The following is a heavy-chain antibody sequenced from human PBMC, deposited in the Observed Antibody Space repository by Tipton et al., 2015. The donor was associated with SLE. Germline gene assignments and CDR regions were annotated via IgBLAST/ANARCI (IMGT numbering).Heavy chain of an antibody. CDR2: INHSGST. CDR1: GGSFSGYY. D-gene: IGHD3-10*01. V-gene: IGHV4-34*01. Sequence: TLSLTCAVYGGSFSGYYWSWIRQPPGKGLEWIGEINHSGSTNYNPFLKSRVTISVDTSKNQFSLKLGSVTAADTAVYYCARGAPITMAPDAFDIWGQGTMVTVSS. J-gene: IGHJ3*02. CDR3: ARGAPITMAPDAFDI.